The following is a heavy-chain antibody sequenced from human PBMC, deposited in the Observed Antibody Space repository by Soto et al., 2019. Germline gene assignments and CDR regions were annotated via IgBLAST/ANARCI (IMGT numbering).Heavy chain of an antibody. CDR2: ISYDGSNK. CDR3: AKDRFWVPRYYYYGMDV. Sequence: GGSLRLSCAASGFTFSSYGMHWVRQAPGKGLEWLAVISYDGSNKYYADSVKGRFTISRDNSKNTLYLQMNSLRAEDTAVYYYAKDRFWVPRYYYYGMDVWGQGPTVTSP. CDR1: GFTFSSYG. V-gene: IGHV3-30*18. J-gene: IGHJ6*02. D-gene: IGHD3-10*01.